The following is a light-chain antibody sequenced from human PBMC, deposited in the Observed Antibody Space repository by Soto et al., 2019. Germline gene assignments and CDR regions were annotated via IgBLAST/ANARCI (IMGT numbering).Light chain of an antibody. CDR1: QNIRTS. J-gene: IGKJ1*01. V-gene: IGKV1-39*01. CDR3: QQSYTTPRT. CDR2: GAS. Sequence: LMTQSPSSLSASVGARVTITCRASQNIRTSLNWYQQKPGKAPSLLIYGASTLQSGVPSRFSGSASATDFTLTISSLQPEDFATYYCQQSYTTPRTFGQGTKVEIK.